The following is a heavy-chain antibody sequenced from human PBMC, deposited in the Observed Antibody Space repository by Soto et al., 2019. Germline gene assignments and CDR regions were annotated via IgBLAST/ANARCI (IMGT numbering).Heavy chain of an antibody. CDR3: ARGGARDGYKKNGFPRD. V-gene: IGHV1-69*01. J-gene: IGHJ4*02. D-gene: IGHD5-12*01. CDR2: IIPIFGTA. Sequence: QVQLVQSGAEVKKPGSSVKVSCKASGGTFSSYAISWVRQAPGQGLEWMGGIIPIFGTANYAQKFQGRVTITADESTSTAYMELSSLRSEDTAVYYCARGGARDGYKKNGFPRDWGQGTLVTVSS. CDR1: GGTFSSYA.